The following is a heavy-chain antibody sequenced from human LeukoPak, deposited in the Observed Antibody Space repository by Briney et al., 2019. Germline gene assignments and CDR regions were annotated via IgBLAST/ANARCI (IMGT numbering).Heavy chain of an antibody. CDR3: ARQSYYIWETYRQHPV. Sequence: SETLSLTCTVSGGSISSGSYYWSWIRQPPGKGLEWVGDINHSGSTNYNPSLKSRVTISVDTSKNQFSLKLSSVTAADTAVYFCARQSYYIWETYRQHPVWGQGTLVTVSS. CDR1: GGSISSGSYY. J-gene: IGHJ4*02. V-gene: IGHV4-39*01. CDR2: INHSGST. D-gene: IGHD3-16*02.